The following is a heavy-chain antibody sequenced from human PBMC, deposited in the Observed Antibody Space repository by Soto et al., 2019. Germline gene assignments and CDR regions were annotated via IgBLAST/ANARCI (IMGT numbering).Heavy chain of an antibody. CDR2: IDPSDSYT. J-gene: IGHJ6*02. CDR1: GYSFTSYW. V-gene: IGHV5-10-1*01. Sequence: GESLKISCKGSGYSFTSYWISWVRQMPGKGLEWMGRIDPSDSYTNYSPSFQGHVTISADKSISTAYLQWSSLKASDTAMYYCARQQQQLVRIGDGMDVWGQGTTVTVSS. D-gene: IGHD6-13*01. CDR3: ARQQQQLVRIGDGMDV.